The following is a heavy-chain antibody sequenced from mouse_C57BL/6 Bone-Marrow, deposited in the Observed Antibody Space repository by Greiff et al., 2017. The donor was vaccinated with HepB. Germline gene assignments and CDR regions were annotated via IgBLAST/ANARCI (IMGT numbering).Heavy chain of an antibody. CDR3: ARGQLRLRS. Sequence: VQLQQSGPELVKPGASVKISCKASGYTFTDYYMNWVKQSHGKSLEWIGDINPNNGGTSYNQKFKGKATLTVDKSSSTAYMELRSLTSEDSAVYYCARGQLRLRSWGQGTTLTVSS. CDR1: GYTFTDYY. CDR2: INPNNGGT. J-gene: IGHJ2*01. V-gene: IGHV1-26*01. D-gene: IGHD3-2*02.